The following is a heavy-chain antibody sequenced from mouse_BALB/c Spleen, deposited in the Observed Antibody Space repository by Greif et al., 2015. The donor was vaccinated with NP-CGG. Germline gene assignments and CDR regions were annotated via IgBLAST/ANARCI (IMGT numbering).Heavy chain of an antibody. V-gene: IGHV1S81*02. Sequence: QVQLQQSGAELVKPGASVKLSCKASGYTFTSYYMYWVKQRPGQGLEWIGEINPSNGGTNFNEKFKSKATLTVDKSSSTAYMQLSSLTSEDSAVYYCTREGIYYRFAYWGQGTLVTVSA. CDR2: INPSNGGT. CDR3: TREGIYYRFAY. D-gene: IGHD2-1*01. J-gene: IGHJ3*01. CDR1: GYTFTSYY.